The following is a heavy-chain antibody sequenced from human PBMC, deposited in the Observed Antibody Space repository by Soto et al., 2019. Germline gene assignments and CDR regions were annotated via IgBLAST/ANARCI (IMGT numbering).Heavy chain of an antibody. CDR3: AREYDYVWGSYRQHDAFDI. V-gene: IGHV4-31*03. CDR2: IYYSGST. Sequence: SETLSLTCTVSGGSISSGGYYWSWIRQHPGKGLEWIGYIYYSGSTYYNPSLKSRVTISVDTSKNQSSLKLSSVTAADTAVYYCAREYDYVWGSYRQHDAFDIWGQGTMVTVSS. CDR1: GGSISSGGYY. J-gene: IGHJ3*02. D-gene: IGHD3-16*02.